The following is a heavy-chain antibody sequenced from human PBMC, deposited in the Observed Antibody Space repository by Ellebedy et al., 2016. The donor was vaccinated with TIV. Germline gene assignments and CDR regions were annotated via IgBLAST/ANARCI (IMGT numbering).Heavy chain of an antibody. Sequence: GSLRLSXAVYGGSFSGYYWSWIRQPPGKGLEWIGEINHSGSTNYNPSLKSRVTISVDTSKNQFSLKLSSVTAADTAVYYCAREFSTESAYYYYGMDVWGQGTTVTVSS. J-gene: IGHJ6*02. D-gene: IGHD2-2*01. CDR3: AREFSTESAYYYYGMDV. CDR1: GGSFSGYY. V-gene: IGHV4-34*01. CDR2: INHSGST.